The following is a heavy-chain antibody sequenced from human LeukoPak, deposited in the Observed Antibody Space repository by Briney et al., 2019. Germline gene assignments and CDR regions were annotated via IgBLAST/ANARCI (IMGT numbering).Heavy chain of an antibody. CDR3: ASSPYYGDYSFDY. V-gene: IGHV1-69*05. Sequence: SVKVSCKASGGTFISYAISWVRQAPGQGLEWMGGIIPIFGTANYAQKFQGRVTITTDESTSTAYMELSSLRSEDTAVYYCASSPYYGDYSFDYWGQGTLVTVSS. J-gene: IGHJ4*02. CDR2: IIPIFGTA. CDR1: GGTFISYA. D-gene: IGHD4-17*01.